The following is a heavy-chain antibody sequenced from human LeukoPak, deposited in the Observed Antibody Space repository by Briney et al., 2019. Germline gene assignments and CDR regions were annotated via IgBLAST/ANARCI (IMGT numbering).Heavy chain of an antibody. J-gene: IGHJ6*03. V-gene: IGHV4-61*02. CDR1: GDSISSGVFY. CDR2: IYTTGNT. CDR3: ARGSFYRNSYYYYINF. Sequence: SETLSLTCSLSGDSISSGVFYWSWIRQPAGKGLEWIGRIYTTGNTNYNPSLKSRVTMSIDTSENQFSLKLTSVTAADTAVYYCARGSFYRNSYYYYINFWGTGTRVTVSS. D-gene: IGHD5/OR15-5a*01.